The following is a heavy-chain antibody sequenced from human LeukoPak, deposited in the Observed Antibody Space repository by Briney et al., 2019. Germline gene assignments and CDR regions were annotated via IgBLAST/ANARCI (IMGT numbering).Heavy chain of an antibody. CDR1: GFTFSSFG. Sequence: GGSLRLACAAAGFTFSSFGMSWVRQAAGKGLEWVSGISGRGGSTHYAECGKGRFTISRDNSKNTVYLQMNSLRAEDTAISYCAKDVWRLDSWGQGTLVTVSS. V-gene: IGHV3-23*01. J-gene: IGHJ4*02. D-gene: IGHD3-16*01. CDR2: ISGRGGST. CDR3: AKDVWRLDS.